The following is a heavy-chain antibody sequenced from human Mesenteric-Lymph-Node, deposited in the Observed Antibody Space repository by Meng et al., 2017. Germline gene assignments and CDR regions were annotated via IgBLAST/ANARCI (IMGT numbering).Heavy chain of an antibody. D-gene: IGHD3-10*01. J-gene: IGHJ4*02. V-gene: IGHV4-39*01. CDR3: ARRRGGSGRDC. Sequence: RQLQEAGPGPVKPPETLSLPCHVSGGPISSRNYYWDWIRQPPGKGLEWIGAIYHSGSTSYNPSLQSRVTMFVDTSKNQFSLMLTSVTATDTAVYYCARRRGGSGRDCWGQGTLVTVSS. CDR1: GGPISSRNYY. CDR2: IYHSGST.